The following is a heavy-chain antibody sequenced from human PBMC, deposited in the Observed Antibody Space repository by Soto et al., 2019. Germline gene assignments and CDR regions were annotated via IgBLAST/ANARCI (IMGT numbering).Heavy chain of an antibody. V-gene: IGHV3-53*01. Sequence: VQLVESGGGLIQPGGSLRLSCAASGFTVSNNHMTWVRQAAGKGLELVSFVHGGGSTSYADSVKGRFTISRDNSKNTLYLQMDSLRAEDTAIYYCAGRFTTAASLDYWGRGTLVTVSS. CDR1: GFTVSNNH. J-gene: IGHJ4*02. D-gene: IGHD1-1*01. CDR3: AGRFTTAASLDY. CDR2: VHGGGST.